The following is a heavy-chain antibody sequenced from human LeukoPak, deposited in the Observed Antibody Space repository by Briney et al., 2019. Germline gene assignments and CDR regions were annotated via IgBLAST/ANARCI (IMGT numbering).Heavy chain of an antibody. CDR3: ARGPGAVAGYFDFDY. J-gene: IGHJ4*02. Sequence: PSETLSLTCAVYGGSFGGYYWSWIRQPPGKGLEWIGEINHSGSTNYNPSLKSRVTISVDTSKNQFSLKLSSVTAADTAVYYCARGPGAVAGYFDFDYWGQGTLVTVSS. CDR2: INHSGST. CDR1: GGSFGGYY. D-gene: IGHD6-19*01. V-gene: IGHV4-34*01.